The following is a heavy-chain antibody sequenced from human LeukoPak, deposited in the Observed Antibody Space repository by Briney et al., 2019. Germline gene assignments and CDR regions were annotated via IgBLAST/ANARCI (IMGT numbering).Heavy chain of an antibody. V-gene: IGHV4-39*01. CDR1: GGSISSSSYY. CDR3: ARRNGHSWDVGNWFDP. D-gene: IGHD6-13*01. Sequence: SETLSLTCSVSGGSISSSSYYWGWIRQPPGMGLEWIGSIYYSGITYYNQSLKSRATVSVDTSKNQFSLNLNSVTAADTAVSYCARRNGHSWDVGNWFDPWGQGTVVTVSS. CDR2: IYYSGIT. J-gene: IGHJ5*02.